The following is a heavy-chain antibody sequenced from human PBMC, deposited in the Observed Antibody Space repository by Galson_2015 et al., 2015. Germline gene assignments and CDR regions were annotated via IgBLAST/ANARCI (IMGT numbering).Heavy chain of an antibody. V-gene: IGHV3-21*01. CDR2: ISSSSSYI. Sequence: SLRLSCAASGFTFSSYRMNWVRQAPGKGLEWVSSISSSSSYIYYADSVKGRFTISRDNAKSSLYLQMNSLRAEDTAVYYCARAQYDYVWGSYRYYFDYWGQGTLVTVSS. CDR3: ARAQYDYVWGSYRYYFDY. J-gene: IGHJ4*02. D-gene: IGHD3-16*02. CDR1: GFTFSSYR.